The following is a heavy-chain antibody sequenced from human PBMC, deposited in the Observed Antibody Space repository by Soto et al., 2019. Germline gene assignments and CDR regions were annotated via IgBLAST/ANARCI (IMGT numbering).Heavy chain of an antibody. V-gene: IGHV4-59*01. CDR3: AIRYGSAFDF. CDR1: GGSISGYY. CDR2: IYYSGST. J-gene: IGHJ3*01. Sequence: QVQLQESGPGLVKPSETLSLTCTVSGGSISGYYWSWIRQPPGKGLEWIGYIYYSGSTNYNHSLKSRVTISVDTSKNQFSLKLTSVTAADTAVYYCAIRYGSAFDFWGQGTMVTVSS. D-gene: IGHD3-10*01.